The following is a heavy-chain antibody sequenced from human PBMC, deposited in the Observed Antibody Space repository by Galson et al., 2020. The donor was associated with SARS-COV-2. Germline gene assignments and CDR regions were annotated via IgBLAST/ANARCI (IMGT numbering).Heavy chain of an antibody. CDR2: IYYSGST. D-gene: IGHD3-22*01. J-gene: IGHJ5*02. Sequence: SETLSLTCAVSGGSISSGGYYWSWIRQPPGKGLEWIGYIYYSGSTYYNPSLKSRVTLSVDTSKNQFSLKLSSVTAADTAVYYCARVYYDSSGYYSTGPGYWFDPWGQGTLVTVSS. CDR3: ARVYYDSSGYYSTGPGYWFDP. CDR1: GGSISSGGYY. V-gene: IGHV4-31*11.